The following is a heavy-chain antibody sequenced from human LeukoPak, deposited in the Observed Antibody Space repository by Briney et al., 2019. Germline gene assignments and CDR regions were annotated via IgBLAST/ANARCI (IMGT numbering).Heavy chain of an antibody. J-gene: IGHJ6*02. D-gene: IGHD1-7*01. CDR2: IYYSGNT. CDR1: GGSISSGGYY. CDR3: ARDSKTETRPGMDV. Sequence: SQTLSLTCTVSGGSISSGGYYWSWIRQHPGKGLEWIGYIYYSGNTYYSPSLKSRVTISVDTSKNQFSLKLSSVTAADTAVYYCARDSKTETRPGMDVWGQGTTVTVSS. V-gene: IGHV4-31*03.